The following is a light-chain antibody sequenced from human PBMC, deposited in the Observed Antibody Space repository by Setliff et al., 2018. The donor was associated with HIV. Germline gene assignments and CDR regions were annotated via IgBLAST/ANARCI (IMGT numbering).Light chain of an antibody. Sequence: SYELTQPPSVSVSPGQTARITCSGDALPKQYAYWYQQKPGQAPVLVIYKDSERPSGIPERFSGSSSGTTVTLTISGVQAEDEADYYCQSADSIGILYVFGTGTKVT. CDR2: KDS. V-gene: IGLV3-25*03. J-gene: IGLJ1*01. CDR1: ALPKQY. CDR3: QSADSIGILYV.